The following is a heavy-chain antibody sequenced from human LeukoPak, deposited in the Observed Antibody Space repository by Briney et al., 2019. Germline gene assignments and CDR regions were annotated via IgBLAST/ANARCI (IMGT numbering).Heavy chain of an antibody. V-gene: IGHV4-59*06. J-gene: IGHJ6*03. CDR2: IYYSGST. Sequence: SETLSLTCTVSGGSISSYYWSWIRQHPGKGLEWIGYIYYSGSTYYNPSLRSRVTISVDTSKNQFSLKLSSVTAADTAVYYCARMVWGGYYYYYYYMDVWGKGTTVTVSS. CDR1: GGSISSYY. D-gene: IGHD6-19*01. CDR3: ARMVWGGYYYYYYYMDV.